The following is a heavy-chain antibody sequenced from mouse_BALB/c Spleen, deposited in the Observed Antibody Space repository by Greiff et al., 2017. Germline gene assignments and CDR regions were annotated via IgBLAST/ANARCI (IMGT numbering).Heavy chain of an antibody. D-gene: IGHD1-1*01. CDR1: GYSITSDYA. CDR2: ISYSGST. Sequence: VQLKESGPGLVKPSQSLSLTCTVTGYSITSDYAWNWIRQFPGNKLEWMGYISYSGSTSYNPSLKSRISITRDTSKNQFFLQLNSVTTEDTATYYCAGFITTVVADDYWGQGTTLTVSS. V-gene: IGHV3-2*02. J-gene: IGHJ2*01. CDR3: AGFITTVVADDY.